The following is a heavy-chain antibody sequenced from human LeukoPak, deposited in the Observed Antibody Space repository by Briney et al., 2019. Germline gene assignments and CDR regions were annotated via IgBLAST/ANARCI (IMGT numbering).Heavy chain of an antibody. V-gene: IGHV4-34*01. CDR2: ISHSGST. CDR3: ARGHTLGGYYKQKYYYYGMDV. Sequence: SEALSLTCAVYGGSLSGNFWSWIRQPPGKGLEWIGEISHSGSTNYSPSLKSRLTISVDTSKNQFSLRLSSVTAADTAVYYCARGHTLGGYYKQKYYYYGMDVWGQGTTVTVSS. J-gene: IGHJ6*02. D-gene: IGHD3-9*01. CDR1: GGSLSGNF.